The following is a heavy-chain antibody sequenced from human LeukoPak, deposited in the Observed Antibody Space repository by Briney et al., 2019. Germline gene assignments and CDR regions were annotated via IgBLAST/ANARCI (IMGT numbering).Heavy chain of an antibody. Sequence: ASVKVSCKASGYTFTNYGITWVRQAPGQGLEWMGWISAYNGDTNYAQNLQGRVTMTKDTSTSTAYMELRSLRSGDTAVYYCARGPYCSGTTCYSQFLDHWGQGTLVTVSS. V-gene: IGHV1-18*01. CDR2: ISAYNGDT. J-gene: IGHJ4*02. CDR1: GYTFTNYG. CDR3: ARGPYCSGTTCYSQFLDH. D-gene: IGHD2-15*01.